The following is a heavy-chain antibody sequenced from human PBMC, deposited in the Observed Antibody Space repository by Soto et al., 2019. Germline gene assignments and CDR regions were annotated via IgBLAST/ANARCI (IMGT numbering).Heavy chain of an antibody. CDR3: AKGGVGPDYYYYGMDV. CDR2: IIPIFGTA. V-gene: IGHV1-69*12. CDR1: GGTFSSYA. J-gene: IGHJ6*02. D-gene: IGHD3-16*01. Sequence: QVQLVQSGAEVKKPGSSVKVSCKASGGTFSSYAISWVRQAPGQGLEWMGGIIPIFGTANYAQKFQGRVTITADESRRTAYMELSSLRSEDTAVYYCAKGGVGPDYYYYGMDVWGQGTTVTVSS.